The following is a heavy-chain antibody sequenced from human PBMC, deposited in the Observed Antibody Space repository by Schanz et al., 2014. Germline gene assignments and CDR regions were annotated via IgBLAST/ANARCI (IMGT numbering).Heavy chain of an antibody. Sequence: QVHLVQSGAEVKKPGSSVKVSCKASGGTFSSDTFSWVRQARGQGLEWVGWISPYNGNTNYAQKFQGWVTMTRDTSISTAYMEVSRLKSDDTAVYYCARLSVAGRPHVNYWYFDLWGRGTLVTVSS. CDR1: GGTFSSDT. CDR2: ISPYNGNT. V-gene: IGHV1-2*04. D-gene: IGHD6-19*01. CDR3: ARLSVAGRPHVNYWYFDL. J-gene: IGHJ2*01.